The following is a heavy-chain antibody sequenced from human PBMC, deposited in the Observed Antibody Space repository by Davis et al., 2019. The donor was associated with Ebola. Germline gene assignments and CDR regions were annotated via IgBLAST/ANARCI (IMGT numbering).Heavy chain of an antibody. CDR2: ISGSGGST. CDR3: AKDTIAANNWFDP. J-gene: IGHJ5*02. Sequence: PGGSLRLSCAASGFTFNDYAMTWVRQAPGKGLEWVSVISGSGGSTYYADSVKGRFIISRDNSKNTLYLQMKSLRAEDTAVYYCAKDTIAANNWFDPWGQGTLVTVSS. D-gene: IGHD6-13*01. V-gene: IGHV3-23*01. CDR1: GFTFNDYA.